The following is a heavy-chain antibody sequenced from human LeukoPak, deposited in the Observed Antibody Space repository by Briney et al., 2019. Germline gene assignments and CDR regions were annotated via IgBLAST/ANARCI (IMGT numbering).Heavy chain of an antibody. Sequence: GGSLRLSCAASGFTFSGYSMHWVRQAPGKGLEYVSGISSNGGSTYYANSVKGRFTISRDTSKNTLYLQMGSLRAEDMAVYYCASGLFDILPGLTNCGQASLVTVSS. CDR3: ASGLFDILPGLTN. CDR1: GFTFSGYS. V-gene: IGHV3-64*01. D-gene: IGHD3-9*01. J-gene: IGHJ4*02. CDR2: ISSNGGST.